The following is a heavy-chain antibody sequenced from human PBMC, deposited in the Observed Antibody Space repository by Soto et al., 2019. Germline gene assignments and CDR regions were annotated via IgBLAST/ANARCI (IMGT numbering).Heavy chain of an antibody. CDR1: GFTFSSYG. CDR2: IWYDGSNK. J-gene: IGHJ4*02. V-gene: IGHV3-33*01. CDR3: ARDSYGGNSGRHPY. D-gene: IGHD4-17*01. Sequence: PGGSLRLSCAASGFTFSSYGMHWVRQAPGKGLEWVAVIWYDGSNKYYADSVKGRFTISRDNSKNTLYLQMNSLRAEDTAVYYCARDSYGGNSGRHPYWGQGTLVTVSS.